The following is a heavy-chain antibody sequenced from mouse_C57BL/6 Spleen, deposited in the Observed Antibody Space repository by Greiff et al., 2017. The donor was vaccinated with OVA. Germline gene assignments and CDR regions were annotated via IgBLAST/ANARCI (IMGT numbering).Heavy chain of an antibody. CDR2: IHPNSGST. Sequence: QVQLQQPGAELVKPGASVKLSCKASGYTFTSYWMHWVKQRPGQGLEWIGMIHPNSGSTNYNEKFKSKATLTVDKSSSTAYMQLSSLTSEDSAVYCCARTRSVYAMDYWGQGTSVTVSS. CDR3: ARTRSVYAMDY. CDR1: GYTFTSYW. V-gene: IGHV1-64*01. J-gene: IGHJ4*01.